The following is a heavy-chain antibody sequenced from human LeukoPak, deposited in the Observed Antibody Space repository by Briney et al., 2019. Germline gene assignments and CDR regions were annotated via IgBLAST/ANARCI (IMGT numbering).Heavy chain of an antibody. CDR3: ARMSTYCGGDCYSG. J-gene: IGHJ4*02. CDR1: RYTFTSYF. Sequence: ASVKVSCKASRYTFTSYFINWVRQAPGQGLEWVGIINPSGGSTNYAQKFQGRVTMTRDTSTTTVYMELSSLRSEDTAVYYCARMSTYCGGDCYSGWGQGTLVTVSS. D-gene: IGHD2-21*02. V-gene: IGHV1-46*01. CDR2: INPSGGST.